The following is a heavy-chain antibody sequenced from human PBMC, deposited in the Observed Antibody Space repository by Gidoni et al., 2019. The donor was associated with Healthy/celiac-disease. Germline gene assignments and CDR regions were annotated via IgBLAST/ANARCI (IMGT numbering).Heavy chain of an antibody. CDR1: GGSIRSSNW. CDR3: ARVDTMVRGPGFDY. Sequence: QVQLQESGPGLVKPSGTLSLTFAVSGGSIRSSNWWSGVRQPPGKGLEWIGESYHSGSTTYNPSLKSRVTISVDKSKNQFSLKLSSVTAADTAVYYCARVDTMVRGPGFDYWGQGTLVTVSS. CDR2: SYHSGST. D-gene: IGHD3-10*01. V-gene: IGHV4-4*02. J-gene: IGHJ4*02.